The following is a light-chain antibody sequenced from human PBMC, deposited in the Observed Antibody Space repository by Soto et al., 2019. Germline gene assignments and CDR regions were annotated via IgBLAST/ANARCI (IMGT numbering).Light chain of an antibody. CDR1: QSVSSK. J-gene: IGKJ1*01. V-gene: IGKV3-15*01. CDR3: QQYKNWPTWT. Sequence: EIVMTQSPATLSVSPWERATLSCSASQSVSSKLAWYQQKPGQAPRLLIYGASTRATGIPARFSGSGSGTEFTLTISSLQSEDFAVYYCQQYKNWPTWTFGQGTKVDIK. CDR2: GAS.